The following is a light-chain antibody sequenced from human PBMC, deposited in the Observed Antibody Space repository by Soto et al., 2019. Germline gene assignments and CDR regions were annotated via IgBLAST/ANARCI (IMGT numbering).Light chain of an antibody. V-gene: IGKV2-28*01. CDR3: MQAVQTPLT. J-gene: IGKJ4*01. Sequence: EIVMTQSPLSLPVTPGEPASISCRSSQSLLHSNGYNYLDWYLQKPGQSPQLLIYLGSNRASGVPDRFSGIGSGTDFTLKISRVEAEDVGVYYCMQAVQTPLTFGGGTKVEIK. CDR1: QSLLHSNGYNY. CDR2: LGS.